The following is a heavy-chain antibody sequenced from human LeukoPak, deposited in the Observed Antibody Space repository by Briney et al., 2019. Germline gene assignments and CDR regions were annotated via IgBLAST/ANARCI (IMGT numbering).Heavy chain of an antibody. V-gene: IGHV4-34*01. CDR3: AREGATMVRGVDY. CDR2: INHSGSI. J-gene: IGHJ4*02. CDR1: GGSFSGYY. D-gene: IGHD3-10*01. Sequence: SETLSLTCAVYGGSFSGYYWSWIRPPQGKGLEWVGEINHSGSINYNTSLKSRVTISVDTSKNQFSLKLSSVSAADTAVYYCAREGATMVRGVDYWGQGTLVTVSS.